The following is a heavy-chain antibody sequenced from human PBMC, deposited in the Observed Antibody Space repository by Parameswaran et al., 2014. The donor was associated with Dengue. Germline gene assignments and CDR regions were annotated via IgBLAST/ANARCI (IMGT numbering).Heavy chain of an antibody. V-gene: IGHV5-51*01. D-gene: IGHD2/OR15-2a*01. CDR2: IYPGDSDT. CDR3: ASLLQPDAFDI. J-gene: IGHJ3*02. Sequence: VRQMPGKGLEWMGIIYPGDSDTRYSPSFQGQVTISADKSISTAYLQWSSLKASDTAMYYCASLLQPDAFDIWGQGTMVTVSS.